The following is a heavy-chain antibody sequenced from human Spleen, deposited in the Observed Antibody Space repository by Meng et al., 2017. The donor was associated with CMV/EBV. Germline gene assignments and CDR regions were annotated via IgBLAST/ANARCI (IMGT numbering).Heavy chain of an antibody. Sequence: LSLNHYIMNCVRQAPGKALEWVSSISSGGGFKKYADSVKGRFTISRDNAQNSLYLQMHSLRAEDTAVYYCAREAGGGHSASDWFDPWGQGTLVTVSS. CDR2: ISSGGGFK. CDR3: AREAGGGHSASDWFDP. D-gene: IGHD2-21*02. CDR1: LSLNHYI. J-gene: IGHJ5*02. V-gene: IGHV3-21*01.